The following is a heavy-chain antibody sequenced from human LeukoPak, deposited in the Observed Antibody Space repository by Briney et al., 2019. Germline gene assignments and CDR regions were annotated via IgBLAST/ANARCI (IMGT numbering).Heavy chain of an antibody. Sequence: GGSLRLSCAASGFTFSSYEMNWVRQAPGKGLEWVSYISSSGSTIYYADSVKGRFTISRDNAKNSLYLQMSSLRAEDTAVYYCARVRFGEFPWGQGTLVTVSS. CDR3: ARVRFGEFP. J-gene: IGHJ5*02. D-gene: IGHD3-10*01. V-gene: IGHV3-48*03. CDR1: GFTFSSYE. CDR2: ISSSGSTI.